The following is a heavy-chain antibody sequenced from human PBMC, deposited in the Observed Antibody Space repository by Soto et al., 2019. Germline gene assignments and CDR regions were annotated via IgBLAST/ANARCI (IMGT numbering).Heavy chain of an antibody. J-gene: IGHJ5*02. CDR3: ARHIPDGDYVIATWFDP. CDR2: IYYSGST. CDR1: GGSISSSSYY. D-gene: IGHD4-17*01. Sequence: PSETLSLTCTVSGGSISSSSYYWGWIRQPPGKGLEWIGSIYYSGSTYYNPSLKSRVTISVDTSKNQFSLKLSSVTAADTAVYYCARHIPDGDYVIATWFDPWGQGTLVTVSS. V-gene: IGHV4-39*01.